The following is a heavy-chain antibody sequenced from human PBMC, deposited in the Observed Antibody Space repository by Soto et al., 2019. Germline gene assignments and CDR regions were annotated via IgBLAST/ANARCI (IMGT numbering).Heavy chain of an antibody. J-gene: IGHJ6*02. CDR2: ISSSGSTI. CDR3: AREPSSSWYVRDYYYGMDV. CDR1: GFTFSSYS. V-gene: IGHV3-48*04. Sequence: GGSLRLSCAASGFTFSSYSMNWVRQAPGKGLEWVSYISSSGSTIYYADSVKGRFTISRDNAKNSLYLQMNSLRAEDTAVYYCAREPSSSWYVRDYYYGMDVWGQGTTVTVSS. D-gene: IGHD6-13*01.